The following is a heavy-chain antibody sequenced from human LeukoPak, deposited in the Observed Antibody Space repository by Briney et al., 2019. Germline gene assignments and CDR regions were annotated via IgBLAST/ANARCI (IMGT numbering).Heavy chain of an antibody. CDR2: ISGSGGST. Sequence: GGSLRLSCAASGFTFSSYAMSWVRQAPGKGLEWVSAISGSGGSTYYADSVKGRFTISRDNSKNTLYLQMNSLRAEDTAVYYCAKLSTYYYDSSGSLFDYWGQGTLVTVSS. CDR3: AKLSTYYYDSSGSLFDY. CDR1: GFTFSSYA. J-gene: IGHJ4*02. V-gene: IGHV3-23*01. D-gene: IGHD3-22*01.